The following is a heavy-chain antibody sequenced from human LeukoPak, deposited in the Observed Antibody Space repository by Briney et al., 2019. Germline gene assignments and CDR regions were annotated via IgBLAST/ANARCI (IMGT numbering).Heavy chain of an antibody. V-gene: IGHV3-23*01. CDR1: GFTFSSYA. D-gene: IGHD2-8*02. J-gene: IGHJ6*02. CDR2: ISNSGGST. Sequence: GGSLRLSCAASGFTFSSYAMSWVRQAPGKGLEWVSTISNSGGSTYYADSVKGRFTISRDNAKNSLYLQMNSLRAEDTAVYYCARVQTGENGMDVWGQGTTVTVSS. CDR3: ARVQTGENGMDV.